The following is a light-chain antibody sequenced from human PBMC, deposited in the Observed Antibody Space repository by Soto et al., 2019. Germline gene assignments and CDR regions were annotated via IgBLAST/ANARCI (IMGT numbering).Light chain of an antibody. J-gene: IGKJ5*01. CDR2: GAS. V-gene: IGKV3-15*01. CDR1: QSVADN. Sequence: EVVMPQSPATLPVSPGERVTLSCRSSQSVADNLAWFQQKPGQGPRLLIFGASTRATGIPDRFSGSGSETDFTLTISSLRSEDSAVYHCQQYNNWPITFGQGTRLEIK. CDR3: QQYNNWPIT.